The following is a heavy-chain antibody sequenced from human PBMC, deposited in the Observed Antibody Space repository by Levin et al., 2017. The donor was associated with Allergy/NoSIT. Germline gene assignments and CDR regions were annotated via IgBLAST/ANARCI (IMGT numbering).Heavy chain of an antibody. CDR1: GITFSNYW. CDR2: INSDGSA. CDR3: LRGGAATVGTNY. V-gene: IGHV3-74*01. Sequence: GESLKISCAASGITFSNYWMFWVRQAPGKGLECVSRINSDGSASYADSVKGRFTVSRDNAKNTLYLQMNSLTADDTALYYCLRGGAATVGTNYWGQGTLVTVSS. D-gene: IGHD6-13*01. J-gene: IGHJ4*02.